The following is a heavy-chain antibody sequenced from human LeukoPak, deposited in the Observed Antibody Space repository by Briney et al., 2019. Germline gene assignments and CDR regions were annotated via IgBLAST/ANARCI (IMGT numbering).Heavy chain of an antibody. D-gene: IGHD3-22*01. CDR2: INHSGST. CDR1: DYSISSGYGYY. Sequence: PSETLSLTCTVSDYSISSGYGYYWGWIRQPPGKGLEWIGEINHSGSTNYNPSLKSRVTISVDTSKNQFSLKLSSVTAADTAVYYCARGLAMIVRSRRAFDIWGQGTMVTVSS. J-gene: IGHJ3*02. CDR3: ARGLAMIVRSRRAFDI. V-gene: IGHV4-38-2*02.